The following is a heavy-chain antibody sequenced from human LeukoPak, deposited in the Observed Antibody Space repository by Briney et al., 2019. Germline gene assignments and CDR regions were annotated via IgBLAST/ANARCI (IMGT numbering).Heavy chain of an antibody. Sequence: SGTLSLTCTVSGDSINSLDLWSWVRQPPGKGLECIGEMYLSGSTHSNPSVESRVTISIDKSKNQFFLNLSSVTAADTAVYYCAGLVGRYSSGLYYYYFDYWGQGTLVTVSS. CDR1: GDSINSLDL. CDR3: AGLVGRYSSGLYYYYFDY. CDR2: MYLSGST. D-gene: IGHD3-22*01. J-gene: IGHJ4*02. V-gene: IGHV4-4*02.